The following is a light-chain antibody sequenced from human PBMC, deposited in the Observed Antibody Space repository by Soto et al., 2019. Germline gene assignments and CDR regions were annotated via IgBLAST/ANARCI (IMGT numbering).Light chain of an antibody. Sequence: EIVLTQSPGTLSLSPGERGTLSCRASQRFGSSNLAWYQQKPGQAPRLLIYSTSSRATGIPDRFSGSGSGTDFTLTISRLEPEDFAVYYCQHYGNSPWTFGQGTKVEI. CDR2: STS. J-gene: IGKJ1*01. V-gene: IGKV3-20*01. CDR1: QRFGSSN. CDR3: QHYGNSPWT.